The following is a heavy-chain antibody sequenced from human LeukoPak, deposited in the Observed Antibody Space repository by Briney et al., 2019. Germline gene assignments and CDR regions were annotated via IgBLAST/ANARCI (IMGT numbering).Heavy chain of an antibody. CDR3: ARVADYYDSSGYLHAEYFQH. J-gene: IGHJ1*01. CDR1: GDSISSYY. CDR2: IYYSGST. V-gene: IGHV4-59*01. D-gene: IGHD3-22*01. Sequence: SETLSLTCTVSGDSISSYYWSWIRQPPGKGLEWIGYIYYSGSTNYNPSLKSRVTISVDTSKNQFSLKLSSVTAADTAVYYCARVADYYDSSGYLHAEYFQHWGQGTLVTVSS.